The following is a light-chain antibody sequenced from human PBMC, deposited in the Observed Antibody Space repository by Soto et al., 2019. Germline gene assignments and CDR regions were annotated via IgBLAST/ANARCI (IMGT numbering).Light chain of an antibody. CDR1: QSINNN. CDR2: GAF. V-gene: IGKV3-15*01. CDR3: QQYNDWPLT. J-gene: IGKJ1*01. Sequence: EIVITQSPVTLSVSPGERATLSCRASQSINNNLAWYQQKPGQAPSLLIYGAFTRATGIPARFSGTGSGTEFTLTISSLQSEDLALYYCQQYNDWPLTFGQGTKVDIK.